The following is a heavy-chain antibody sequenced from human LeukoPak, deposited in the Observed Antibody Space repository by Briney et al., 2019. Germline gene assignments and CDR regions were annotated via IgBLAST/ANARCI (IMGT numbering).Heavy chain of an antibody. CDR2: IYYSGST. CDR3: ARAIASSGSRLFDY. Sequence: SQTLSLTCTVSGGSISSGDYYWSWIRQPPGKGLEWIGYIYYSGSTYYNPSLKSRVTISLDTSKNQFSLRLTSVTAADTAVYYCARAIASSGSRLFDYWGQGTLVTVSS. V-gene: IGHV4-30-4*01. D-gene: IGHD3-10*01. CDR1: GGSISSGDYY. J-gene: IGHJ4*02.